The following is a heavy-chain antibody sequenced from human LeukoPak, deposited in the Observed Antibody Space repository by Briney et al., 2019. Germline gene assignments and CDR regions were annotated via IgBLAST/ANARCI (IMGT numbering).Heavy chain of an antibody. J-gene: IGHJ4*02. V-gene: IGHV4-39*01. CDR1: GGSISSSSYY. Sequence: PSETLSLTCTVSGGSISSSSYYWGWIRQPPGKGLEWIGSIFYSGSTSYNPSLKSRVTVSVDTSKNQFSLKLTSVTAADTAVSYCARHGCSSNICHFDYWGQGTLVTVSS. CDR3: ARHGCSSNICHFDY. D-gene: IGHD2-2*01. CDR2: IFYSGST.